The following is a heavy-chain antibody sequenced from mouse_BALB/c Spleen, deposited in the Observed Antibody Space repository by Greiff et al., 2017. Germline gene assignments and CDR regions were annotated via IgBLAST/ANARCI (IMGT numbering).Heavy chain of an antibody. V-gene: IGHV5-12-2*01. Sequence: EVQLVESGGGLVQPGGSLKLSCAASGFTFSSYTMSWVRQTPEKRLEWVAYISNGGGSTYYPDTVKGRFTISRDNAKNTLYLQMSSLKSEDTAMYYCARHGVRHYAMDYWGQGTSVTVSS. CDR1: GFTFSSYT. D-gene: IGHD2-14*01. CDR2: ISNGGGST. CDR3: ARHGVRHYAMDY. J-gene: IGHJ4*01.